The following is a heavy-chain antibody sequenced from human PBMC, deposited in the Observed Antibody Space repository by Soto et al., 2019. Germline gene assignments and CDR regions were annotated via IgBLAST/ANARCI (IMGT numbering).Heavy chain of an antibody. CDR2: LDGDGRNI. V-gene: IGHV3-74*01. CDR3: ARDREARYYDFWSGYYTGYYYYYGMDV. J-gene: IGHJ6*02. Sequence: GGSLRLSCAASGFTFRYYWMHWVRQAPGKGLVWVSRLDGDGRNINYADSVKGRFTISRDNAKNTLYLQMNSLRAEDTAVYYCARDREARYYDFWSGYYTGYYYYYGMDVWGQGTTVTVSS. D-gene: IGHD3-3*01. CDR1: GFTFRYYW.